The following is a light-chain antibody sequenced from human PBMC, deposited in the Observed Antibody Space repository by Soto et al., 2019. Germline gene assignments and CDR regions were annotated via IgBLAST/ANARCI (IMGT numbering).Light chain of an antibody. CDR1: QAIVTW. CDR3: QQLNSYPLT. V-gene: IGKV1-5*01. CDR2: DAS. Sequence: DIQMTQSPSTLSASVGDRVNITCRASQAIVTWLAWHQQKPGNAPKVLISDASTLESGVPSRFSGSGSGTEFTLTINNLQADDFATYSCQQLNSYPLTFGGGTKVDIK. J-gene: IGKJ4*01.